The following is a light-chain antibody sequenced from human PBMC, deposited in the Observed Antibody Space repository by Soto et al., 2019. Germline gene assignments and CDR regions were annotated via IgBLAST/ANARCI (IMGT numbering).Light chain of an antibody. Sequence: DIVMTQSPLSLPVTPGEPASISCRSSQILLHSNGYNYLDWYQQKPGQPPKLLIYWASTRESGVPDRFSGSGSGTDFTLTISSLQAEDVAVYHCQQYYSTPPTFGQGTRLEIK. CDR3: QQYYSTPPT. CDR2: WAS. CDR1: QILLHSNGYNY. J-gene: IGKJ5*01. V-gene: IGKV4-1*01.